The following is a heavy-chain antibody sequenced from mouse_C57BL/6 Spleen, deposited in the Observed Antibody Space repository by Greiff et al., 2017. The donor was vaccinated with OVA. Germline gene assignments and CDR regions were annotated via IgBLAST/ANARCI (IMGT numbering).Heavy chain of an antibody. V-gene: IGHV1-82*01. Sequence: VQLQQSGPELVKPGASVKISCKASGYAFSSSWMNWVKQRPGKGLEWIGRLYPGDGDTNYNGKFKGKATLTADKSSSTAYMQLSSLTSEDSAVYFCARPYGSSYFAYWGQGTLVTVSA. CDR1: GYAFSSSW. CDR2: LYPGDGDT. D-gene: IGHD1-1*01. J-gene: IGHJ3*01. CDR3: ARPYGSSYFAY.